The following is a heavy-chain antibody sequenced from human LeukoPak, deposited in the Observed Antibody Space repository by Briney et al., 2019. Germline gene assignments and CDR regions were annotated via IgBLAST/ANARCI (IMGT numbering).Heavy chain of an antibody. CDR2: IYYSGST. CDR1: GGSMSSSSYF. J-gene: IGHJ5*02. V-gene: IGHV4-39*01. CDR3: ARRVGSSWSTFDP. D-gene: IGHD6-13*01. Sequence: SETLSLTCTVSGGSMSSSSYFWVWTRQAPGKGLEWIGSIYYSGSTYYNPSLKSRVTISVDTSKNQFSLKLSSVTAADTAVYYCARRVGSSWSTFDPWGQGTLVTVSS.